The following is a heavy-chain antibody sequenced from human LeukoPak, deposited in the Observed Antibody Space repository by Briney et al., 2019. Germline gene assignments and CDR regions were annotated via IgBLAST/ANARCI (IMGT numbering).Heavy chain of an antibody. Sequence: PSETLSLTCTVSGGSISSGGYSWSWIRQHPGKGLEWIGYIYYSGSTYYNPSLKSRVTISVDTSKNQFSLKLSSVTAADTAVYYCARVTSGYSYGYGYYFDYWGQGTLVTVSS. CDR1: GGSISSGGYS. D-gene: IGHD5-18*01. V-gene: IGHV4-31*03. J-gene: IGHJ4*02. CDR2: IYYSGST. CDR3: ARVTSGYSYGYGYYFDY.